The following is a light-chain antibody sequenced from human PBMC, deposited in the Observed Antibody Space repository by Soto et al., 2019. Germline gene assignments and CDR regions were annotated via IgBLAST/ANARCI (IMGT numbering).Light chain of an antibody. Sequence: EIVLTQSLGALSLCPGERAPLSCMSRRGVSSYLAWYQQRRGQAPRLLIYAASSRATSIPDRFSGSGSGTDFTLTISRLEPEDFAVYYCQQYGNSPRTFGQGTKVDIK. CDR1: RGVSSY. V-gene: IGKV3-20*01. J-gene: IGKJ1*01. CDR3: QQYGNSPRT. CDR2: AAS.